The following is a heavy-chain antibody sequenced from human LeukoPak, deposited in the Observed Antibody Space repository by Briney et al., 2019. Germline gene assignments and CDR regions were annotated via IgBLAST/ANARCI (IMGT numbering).Heavy chain of an antibody. V-gene: IGHV3-23*01. J-gene: IGHJ5*02. D-gene: IGHD3-3*01. CDR3: AKEYDLWHEQGNWFDT. CDR1: GFSFKTYS. Sequence: GGSLRLSCTTSGFSFKTYSMSWVRQAPGKGLEWVSAINDDTPYYTDSVKGRFTVSRDNSRNTLYLHLNSLRAEDTAIYYCAKEYDLWHEQGNWFDTWGQGVLVTVSS. CDR2: INDDTP.